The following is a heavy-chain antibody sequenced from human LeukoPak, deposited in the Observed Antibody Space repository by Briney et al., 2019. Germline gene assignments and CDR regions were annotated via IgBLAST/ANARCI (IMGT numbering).Heavy chain of an antibody. V-gene: IGHV4-39*07. J-gene: IGHJ4*02. Sequence: PSETLSLTCTVSGGSISSSSYYWGWIRQPPGKGLEWIGSIYYSGSTYYNPSLKSRVTISVDTSKNQFSLKLSPVTAADTAVYYCARDDTVTYFDYWGQGTLVTVSS. CDR1: GGSISSSSYY. CDR3: ARDDTVTYFDY. CDR2: IYYSGST. D-gene: IGHD4-17*01.